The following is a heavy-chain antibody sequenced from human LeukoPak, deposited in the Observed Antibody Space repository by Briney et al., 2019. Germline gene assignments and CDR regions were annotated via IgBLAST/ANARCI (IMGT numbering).Heavy chain of an antibody. CDR1: GYTFTSYG. CDR3: ARDPEFTYYYGSGSHLNWFDP. D-gene: IGHD3-10*01. V-gene: IGHV1-18*01. CDR2: ISAYNGNT. Sequence: ASVKVSCKASGYTFTSYGISWVRQAPGQGLEWMGWISAYNGNTNYAQKLQGRVTMTTDTSTSTAYMELRSLRSDDTAVYYCARDPEFTYYYGSGSHLNWFDPWGQGTLVTVSS. J-gene: IGHJ5*02.